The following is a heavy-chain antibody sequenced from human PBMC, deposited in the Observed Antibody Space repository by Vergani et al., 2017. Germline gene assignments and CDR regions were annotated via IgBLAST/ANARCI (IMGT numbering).Heavy chain of an antibody. CDR2: ISPDGFST. J-gene: IGHJ4*02. CDR1: GYTFTAYY. V-gene: IGHV1-46*03. Sequence: QVQLVQSGAEVGKPGASVKISCKASGYTFTAYYIHWVRQAPEQGLEWVGVISPDGFSTFYAQKFQGRVTITRDTSTSTVYVEVTSLRSDDTAVYYCARGYRVLTTNVGPPDYWGQGTLISVSS. CDR3: ARGYRVLTTNVGPPDY. D-gene: IGHD5/OR15-5a*01.